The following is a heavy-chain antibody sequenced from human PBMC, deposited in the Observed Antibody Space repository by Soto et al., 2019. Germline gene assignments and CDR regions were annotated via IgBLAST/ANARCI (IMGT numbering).Heavy chain of an antibody. CDR1: GFTFSDNY. CDR3: ARDSAAGKGFIDY. V-gene: IGHV3-11*01. J-gene: IGHJ4*02. Sequence: QVQLVESGGGLVKPGGSLRLSCSTSGFTFSDNYRSWIRQAPGKGLEWVSYISSSGSTIYYADSVKGRFTISRDNAKNSLYLQMNSLRAEDTAVYYCARDSAAGKGFIDYWGQGTLVTVSS. CDR2: ISSSGSTI. D-gene: IGHD6-13*01.